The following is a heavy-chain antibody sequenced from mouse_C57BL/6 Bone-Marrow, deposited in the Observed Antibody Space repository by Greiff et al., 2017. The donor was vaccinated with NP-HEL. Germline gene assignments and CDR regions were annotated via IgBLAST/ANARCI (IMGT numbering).Heavy chain of an antibody. Sequence: QVQLQQSGAELMKPGASVKLSCKATGYTFTGYWIEWVKQRPGHGLEWIGEILPGSGSTNYHEKFKGKATFTTDTSSNTAYMQLSRLTTEESAIYDCARELTRTIGYFDYWGQGTTLTVSS. CDR3: ARELTRTIGYFDY. CDR2: ILPGSGST. J-gene: IGHJ2*01. D-gene: IGHD4-1*01. V-gene: IGHV1-9*01. CDR1: GYTFTGYW.